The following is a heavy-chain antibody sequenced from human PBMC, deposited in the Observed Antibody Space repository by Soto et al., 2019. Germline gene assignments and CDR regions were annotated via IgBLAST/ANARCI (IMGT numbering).Heavy chain of an antibody. CDR2: IYPGDSDS. Sequence: GESLKISCKASGYTFTSYWIGWVRQMPGKGLEWMGIIYPGDSDSRYSLSFQGRATISVDRSISTAYLQWSSLKASDTALYYCARGHCSSTTCYKAGFDPWGQGTLVTVSS. D-gene: IGHD2-2*02. J-gene: IGHJ5*02. V-gene: IGHV5-51*01. CDR3: ARGHCSSTTCYKAGFDP. CDR1: GYTFTSYW.